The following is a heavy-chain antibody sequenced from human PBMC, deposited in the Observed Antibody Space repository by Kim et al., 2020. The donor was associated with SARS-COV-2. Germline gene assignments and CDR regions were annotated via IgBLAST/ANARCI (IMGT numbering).Heavy chain of an antibody. D-gene: IGHD4-17*01. CDR3: ARDLVEVDDYGGNMGFDP. CDR2: ISAYNGNT. Sequence: ASVKVSCKASGYTFTSYGISWVRQAPGQGLEWMGWISAYNGNTNYAQKLQGRVTMTTDTSTSTAYMELRSLRSDDTAVYYCARDLVEVDDYGGNMGFDPWGQGTLVTVSS. CDR1: GYTFTSYG. J-gene: IGHJ5*02. V-gene: IGHV1-18*04.